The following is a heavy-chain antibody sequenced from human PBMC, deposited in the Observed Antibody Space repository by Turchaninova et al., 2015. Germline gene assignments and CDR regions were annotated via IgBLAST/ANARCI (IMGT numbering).Heavy chain of an antibody. CDR1: GFSLSKSG. J-gene: IGHJ4*02. D-gene: IGHD4-17*01. CDR2: ISYDGNSK. V-gene: IGHV3-30*18. Sequence: QVQLVESGGGVVQPGRSLRLSCASSGFSLSKSGMPWVRQAPGKGLDWVAVISYDGNSKYYADSVKGRFTISRDNSKNTLYLEMNNLRAEDTAVYYCANLYGDSPDYWGQGTLVTVSS. CDR3: ANLYGDSPDY.